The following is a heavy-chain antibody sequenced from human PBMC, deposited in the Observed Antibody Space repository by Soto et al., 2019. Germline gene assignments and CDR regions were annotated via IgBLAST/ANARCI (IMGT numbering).Heavy chain of an antibody. CDR1: GGSISSGGYY. V-gene: IGHV4-31*03. J-gene: IGHJ6*02. D-gene: IGHD3-10*01. CDR2: IYYSGST. Sequence: QVQLQESGPGLVKPSQTLSLTCTVSGGSISSGGYYWSWIRQHPGKGLEWIGYIYYSGSTYYNPSRKSRVTISVDTSKNQFSLKLSSVTAADTAVYYCASGYYGSGSYYNGVYYYGMDVWGQGTTVTVSS. CDR3: ASGYYGSGSYYNGVYYYGMDV.